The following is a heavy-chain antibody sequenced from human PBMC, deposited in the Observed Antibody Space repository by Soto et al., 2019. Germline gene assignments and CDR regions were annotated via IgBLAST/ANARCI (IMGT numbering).Heavy chain of an antibody. V-gene: IGHV3-49*03. Sequence: PGGSLSLSCTASGFTFGYYAMSWFRQAPGKGLEWVGFIRSKAYGGTTEYAASVKGRFTISRDDSKSIAYLQMNSLKTEDTAVYYCTRQAHYYYYMDVWGKGTTVTVSS. CDR3: TRQAHYYYYMDV. CDR1: GFTFGYYA. CDR2: IRSKAYGGTT. J-gene: IGHJ6*03.